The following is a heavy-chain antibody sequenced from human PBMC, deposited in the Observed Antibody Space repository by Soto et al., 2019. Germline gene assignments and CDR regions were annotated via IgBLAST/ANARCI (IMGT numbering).Heavy chain of an antibody. CDR3: AREIGYDYMWGSHGDY. CDR1: GFTFSSYT. D-gene: IGHD3-16*01. Sequence: EVQLVESGGGLVKPGGSLRLSCAASGFTFSSYTMNWVRQAPGKGLEWVSSISNSSSYIYYANSVKGRFTISRDNAKNTLKLQMNSLGAEDTAVEYCAREIGYDYMWGSHGDYWGQGTLVTVSS. V-gene: IGHV3-21*01. J-gene: IGHJ4*02. CDR2: ISNSSSYI.